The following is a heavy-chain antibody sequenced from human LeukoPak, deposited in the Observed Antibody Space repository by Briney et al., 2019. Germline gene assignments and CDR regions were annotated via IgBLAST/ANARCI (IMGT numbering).Heavy chain of an antibody. CDR1: GYTFTGYY. CDR3: ARCSFFPDAFDI. Sequence: ASVKVSCKASGYTFTGYYMHWVRQAPGQGLEWMGWINPNSGGTNYAQKFQGRVTMTRDTSISTAYMELSRLRSDGTAVYYCARCSFFPDAFDIWGQGTMVTVSS. V-gene: IGHV1-2*02. J-gene: IGHJ3*02. CDR2: INPNSGGT. D-gene: IGHD3-10*02.